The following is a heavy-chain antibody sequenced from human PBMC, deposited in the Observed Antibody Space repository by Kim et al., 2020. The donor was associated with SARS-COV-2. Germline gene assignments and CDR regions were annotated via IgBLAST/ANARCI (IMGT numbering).Heavy chain of an antibody. V-gene: IGHV3-30*02. Sequence: KYYADSVKGRFTISRDNSKNTLYLKMNSLRAEDTAVYYCANSGSSWYGVWYWGQGTLVTVSS. J-gene: IGHJ4*02. CDR2: K. D-gene: IGHD6-13*01. CDR3: ANSGSSWYGVWY.